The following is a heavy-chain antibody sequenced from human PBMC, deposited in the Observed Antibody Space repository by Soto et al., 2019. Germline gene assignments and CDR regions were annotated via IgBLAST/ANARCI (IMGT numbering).Heavy chain of an antibody. CDR1: GYTFTSYY. V-gene: IGHV1-46*01. CDR3: ARDLWSRRGDDSSGYYYDQTTYFDY. D-gene: IGHD3-22*01. J-gene: IGHJ4*02. Sequence: ASVKVSCKASGYTFTSYYMHWVRQAPGQGLEWMGIINPSGGSTSYAQKFQDRVTMTRDTSTSTVYMELSSLRSEDTAVYYCARDLWSRRGDDSSGYYYDQTTYFDYWGQGTLVTVSS. CDR2: INPSGGST.